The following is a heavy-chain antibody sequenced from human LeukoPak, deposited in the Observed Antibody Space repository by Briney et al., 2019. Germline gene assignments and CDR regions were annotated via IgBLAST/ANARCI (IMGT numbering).Heavy chain of an antibody. Sequence: GESLKISWKGPGYSFTSYWIGWVRQMPGKGLEWMGIIYPGDSNSKYSPSFQGQVTISADKSISTANLQWSSLKPSDIAMYYCARTEQIVRAHYWGQGTLVTVSS. J-gene: IGHJ4*02. D-gene: IGHD1-26*01. CDR2: IYPGDSNS. CDR1: GYSFTSYW. V-gene: IGHV5-51*01. CDR3: ARTEQIVRAHY.